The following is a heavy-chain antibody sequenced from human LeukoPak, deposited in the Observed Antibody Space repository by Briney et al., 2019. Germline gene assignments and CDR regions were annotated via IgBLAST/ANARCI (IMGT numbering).Heavy chain of an antibody. J-gene: IGHJ4*02. V-gene: IGHV4-39*01. Sequence: SETLSLTCIVSGGSISSSNYYWGWIRQPPGKGLEWIGNIYYSGSTHYKPSLKTRVTISVDTSKNQFSLKLTSVTAADTAVYYCARHASVDGNWPRPLDYWGQGSLVTVSS. D-gene: IGHD6-19*01. CDR3: ARHASVDGNWPRPLDY. CDR2: IYYSGST. CDR1: GGSISSSNYY.